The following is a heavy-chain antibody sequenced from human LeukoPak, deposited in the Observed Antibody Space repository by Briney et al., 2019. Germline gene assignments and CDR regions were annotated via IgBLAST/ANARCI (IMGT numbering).Heavy chain of an antibody. J-gene: IGHJ4*02. D-gene: IGHD6-13*01. CDR2: ISSSNSTI. CDR1: GFTFSSYS. V-gene: IGHV3-48*01. Sequence: GGSLRLSCAASGFTFSSYSMNWVRQAPGKGLEWVSYISSSNSTIYYADSVKGRFTISRDNANNSLYLKMNSLRVEDTAVYYCAKGKDSSSWLIDYWGQGTLVTVSS. CDR3: AKGKDSSSWLIDY.